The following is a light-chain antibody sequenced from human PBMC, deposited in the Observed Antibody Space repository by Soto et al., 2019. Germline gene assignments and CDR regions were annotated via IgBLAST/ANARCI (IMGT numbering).Light chain of an antibody. J-gene: IGKJ3*01. CDR2: GAS. CDR3: QQYDNWPPFT. Sequence: EIVMTQSPATLSVSPGERATLSCRASHSVSTNLAWYQQKPGQAPSLLIYGASTRATGIPARFSGSGSGTEFTLTISGRQSEDFAVYYCQQYDNWPPFTLGPGTKVDIK. V-gene: IGKV3-15*01. CDR1: HSVSTN.